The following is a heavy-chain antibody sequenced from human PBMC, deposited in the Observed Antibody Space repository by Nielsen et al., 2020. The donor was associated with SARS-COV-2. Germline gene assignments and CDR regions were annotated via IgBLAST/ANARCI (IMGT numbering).Heavy chain of an antibody. CDR2: ISYDGSNK. CDR3: AKKFGLNWNYDY. CDR1: GFTFSSYG. Sequence: GGSLRLSCAASGFTFSSYGMHWVRQAPGKGLEWVAVISYDGSNKYYADSVKGRFTISRDNSKNTVYLQLNSLRADDTAVYYCAKKFGLNWNYDYWGQGTLVTVSS. D-gene: IGHD1-7*01. J-gene: IGHJ4*02. V-gene: IGHV3-30*18.